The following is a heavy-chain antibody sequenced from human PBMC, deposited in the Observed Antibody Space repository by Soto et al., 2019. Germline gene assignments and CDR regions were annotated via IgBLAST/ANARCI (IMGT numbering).Heavy chain of an antibody. J-gene: IGHJ2*01. Sequence: QVQLQESGPGLVKPSETLSLTCTVSGGSISSYYWSWIRQPPGKGLEWIGYIYYSGSTNYNPSLKSRVTISVDTSKNQFSLKLSSVTAADTAVYYCARTYSSSWYRRWYFDLWGRGTLVTVSS. D-gene: IGHD6-13*01. CDR2: IYYSGST. CDR1: GGSISSYY. CDR3: ARTYSSSWYRRWYFDL. V-gene: IGHV4-59*08.